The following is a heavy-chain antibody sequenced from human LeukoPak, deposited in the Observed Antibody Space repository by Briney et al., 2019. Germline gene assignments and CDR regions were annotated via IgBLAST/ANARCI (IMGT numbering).Heavy chain of an antibody. CDR2: IRQDGSEK. J-gene: IGHJ4*02. Sequence: GGSLRLSCAASGFTFSRYSMSWVRQAPGKGLEWVANIRQDGSEKYYVASVRGRFTISRDNAKNSLYLQMNSLRREDTAVYYCARLADYDSSGYFDYWGQGTLVTVSS. CDR1: GFTFSRYS. CDR3: ARLADYDSSGYFDY. D-gene: IGHD3-22*01. V-gene: IGHV3-7*01.